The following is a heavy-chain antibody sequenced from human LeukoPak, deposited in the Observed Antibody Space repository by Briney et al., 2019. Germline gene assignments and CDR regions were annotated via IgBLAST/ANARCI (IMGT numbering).Heavy chain of an antibody. CDR2: ISGSGGST. CDR3: AKDYSSGWSGTFDY. J-gene: IGHJ4*02. CDR1: GFTVSSNY. Sequence: GGSLRLSCAASGFTVSSNYMSWVRQAPGKGLEWVSAISGSGGSTYYADSVKGRFTISRDNSKNTLYLQMNSLRAEDTAVYYCAKDYSSGWSGTFDYWGQGTLVTVSS. V-gene: IGHV3-23*01. D-gene: IGHD6-19*01.